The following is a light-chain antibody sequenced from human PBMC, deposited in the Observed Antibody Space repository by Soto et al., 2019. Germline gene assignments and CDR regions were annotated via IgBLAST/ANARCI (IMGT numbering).Light chain of an antibody. Sequence: IVQIPAADSLAPSLGQRATINCKSSQIVIYNIKNFLAWFQQKSGKAPKLLLYWASTRESGVPDRFSGSGSGTDFTLTITSLQPEDVAAYYCQQYNSDPITFGQGTRLEIK. J-gene: IGKJ5*01. V-gene: IGKV4-1*01. CDR3: QQYNSDPIT. CDR1: QIVIYNIKNF. CDR2: WAS.